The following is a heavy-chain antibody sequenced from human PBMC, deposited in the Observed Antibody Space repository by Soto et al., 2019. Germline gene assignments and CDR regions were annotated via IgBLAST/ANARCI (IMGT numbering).Heavy chain of an antibody. D-gene: IGHD3-10*01. CDR1: GFNFRNFA. CDR3: AKPPAWQLLQGSSFYFDY. V-gene: IGHV3-23*01. J-gene: IGHJ4*02. Sequence: PGGSLRLSCAASGFNFRNFAMSWVRQAPGEGLESVSAISASGDTTYYADSVKGRFTISRGNSKNTLYLQMNSLRAEDTALYYCAKPPAWQLLQGSSFYFDYWGQGALVTVSS. CDR2: ISASGDTT.